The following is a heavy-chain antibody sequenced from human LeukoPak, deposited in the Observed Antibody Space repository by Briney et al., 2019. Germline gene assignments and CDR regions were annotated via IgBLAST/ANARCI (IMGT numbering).Heavy chain of an antibody. CDR3: ARVPTPITIFGVVNTPLYYMDV. Sequence: GGSLRLSCAASGFTFSSYSMNWVRQAPGKGLEWVSSISSSSSYIYYADPVKGRFTISRDNAKNSLYPQMNSLRAEDTAVYYCARVPTPITIFGVVNTPLYYMDVWGKGTTVTVSS. D-gene: IGHD3-3*01. CDR2: ISSSSSYI. CDR1: GFTFSSYS. J-gene: IGHJ6*03. V-gene: IGHV3-21*01.